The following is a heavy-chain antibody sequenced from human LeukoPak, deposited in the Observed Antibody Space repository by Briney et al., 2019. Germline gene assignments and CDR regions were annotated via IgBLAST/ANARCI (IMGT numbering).Heavy chain of an antibody. CDR2: TSSSSSYI. V-gene: IGHV3-21*01. D-gene: IGHD3-10*01. Sequence: GGSLRLSCAASGFTFSSDSMNWVRQAPGKGLEWVSPTSSSSSYIYYADSVKGRFTISRDNAKNSLYLQMNSLRAEDTAVYYCASIGGEDYWGQGTLVTVSS. CDR1: GFTFSSDS. J-gene: IGHJ4*02. CDR3: ASIGGEDY.